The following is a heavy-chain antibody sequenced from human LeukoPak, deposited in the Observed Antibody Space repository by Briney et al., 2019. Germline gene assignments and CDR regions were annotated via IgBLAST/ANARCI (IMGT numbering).Heavy chain of an antibody. D-gene: IGHD3-22*01. J-gene: IGHJ4*02. CDR1: GFTASDNY. CDR3: ARSDYYDSSSYLDY. CDR2: IYNTGDT. Sequence: PGGSLRLSCAASGFTASDNYMGWARRAPGRGLEGASFIYNTGDTKYADSVKGRFTISRDNSNNTLYLQMNSLRAEDTAVYYCARSDYYDSSSYLDYWGQGTLVTVSS. V-gene: IGHV3-53*01.